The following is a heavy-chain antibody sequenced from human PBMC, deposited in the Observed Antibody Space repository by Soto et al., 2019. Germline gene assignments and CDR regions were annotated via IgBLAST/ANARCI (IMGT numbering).Heavy chain of an antibody. Sequence: SVKVSCKASGGTFSSYAISWVRQAPGQGLEWMGGIIPIFGTANYAQKFQGRVTITADESTSTAYMELSSLRSEDTAVYYCARERIAAAGTFIIKNWFDPWGQGTLVT. CDR3: ARERIAAAGTFIIKNWFDP. CDR1: GGTFSSYA. CDR2: IIPIFGTA. D-gene: IGHD6-13*01. J-gene: IGHJ5*02. V-gene: IGHV1-69*13.